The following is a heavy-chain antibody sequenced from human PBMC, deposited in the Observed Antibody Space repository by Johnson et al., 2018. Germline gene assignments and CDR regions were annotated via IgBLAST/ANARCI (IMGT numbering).Heavy chain of an antibody. CDR2: ISGSGGSI. V-gene: IGHV3-23*04. D-gene: IGHD6-19*01. CDR1: GFTFNSYV. CDR3: ARDGRSSGWHDDAFDI. J-gene: IGHJ3*02. Sequence: VQLVQSGGGLVQXGRSLRLSCAASGFTFNSYVMSWVRQAPGKGLEWVSGISGSGGSIYYADSVKGRFTISRDNAKNSLYLQMNSLRAEDTAVYYCARDGRSSGWHDDAFDIWGQGTMVTVSS.